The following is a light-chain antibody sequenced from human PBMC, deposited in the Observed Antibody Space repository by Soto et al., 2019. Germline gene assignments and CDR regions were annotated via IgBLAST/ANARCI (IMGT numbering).Light chain of an antibody. CDR2: DAS. CDR1: QSVSSY. V-gene: IGKV3-11*01. Sequence: EIVLTQSPATVSLSPGERATLSCRPSQSVSSYLAWYQQKPGQAHRLIIYDASNRATGIPARFSGSGSGTDFTLTISSLEPEDFAVYYCQQRSNWPTPTFGQGTRLEIK. J-gene: IGKJ5*01. CDR3: QQRSNWPTPT.